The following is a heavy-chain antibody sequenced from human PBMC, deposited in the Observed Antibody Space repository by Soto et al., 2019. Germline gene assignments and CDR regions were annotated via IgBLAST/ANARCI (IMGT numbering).Heavy chain of an antibody. J-gene: IGHJ4*02. Sequence: RSLTCAVYGGSFSGYYWSWIRQPPGKGLEWIGEINHSGSTNYNPSLKSRVTISVDTSKNQFSLKLSSVTAADTAVYYCARENSFYYGSGSPVDYWGQGTLVTVSS. D-gene: IGHD3-10*01. CDR2: INHSGST. CDR1: GGSFSGYY. CDR3: ARENSFYYGSGSPVDY. V-gene: IGHV4-34*01.